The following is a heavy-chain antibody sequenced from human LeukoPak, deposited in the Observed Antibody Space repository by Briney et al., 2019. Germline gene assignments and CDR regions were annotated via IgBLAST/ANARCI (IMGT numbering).Heavy chain of an antibody. D-gene: IGHD6-19*01. V-gene: IGHV1-69*05. CDR3: ARDMPLYGNPGIAVAGPYYFDY. J-gene: IGHJ4*02. CDR2: IIPIFGTA. Sequence: SVKVSCKASGGTFISYAISWVRQAPGQGLEWMGRIIPIFGTANYAQKFQGRVTITTDESTSTAYMELSSLRSEDTAVYYCARDMPLYGNPGIAVAGPYYFDYWGQGTLVTVSS. CDR1: GGTFISYA.